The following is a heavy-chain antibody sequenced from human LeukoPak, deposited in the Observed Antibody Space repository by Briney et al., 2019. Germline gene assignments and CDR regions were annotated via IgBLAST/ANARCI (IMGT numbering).Heavy chain of an antibody. Sequence: ASVTVSCKASGYTFTGYYMHWVRQATGQGLEWVGWINPNSGGTNYAQKFQGWVTMTRDTSISTAYMELSRLRSDDTAVYYCARALGYCSSTSCPAYGMDVWGKGTTVTVSS. V-gene: IGHV1-2*04. CDR3: ARALGYCSSTSCPAYGMDV. CDR1: GYTFTGYY. J-gene: IGHJ6*04. CDR2: INPNSGGT. D-gene: IGHD2-2*01.